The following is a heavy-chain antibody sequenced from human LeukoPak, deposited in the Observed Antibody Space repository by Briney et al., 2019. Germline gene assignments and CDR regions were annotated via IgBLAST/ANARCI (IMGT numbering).Heavy chain of an antibody. CDR2: IYYSGST. Sequence: SETLSLTCAVSGGSISSGGYSWSWIRQPPGKGLEWIGYIYYSGSTNYNPSLKSRVTISVDTSKNQFSLKLSSVTAADTAVYYCARDGGSRDAFDIWGQGTMVTVSS. D-gene: IGHD1-26*01. J-gene: IGHJ3*02. V-gene: IGHV4-61*08. CDR3: ARDGGSRDAFDI. CDR1: GGSISSGGYS.